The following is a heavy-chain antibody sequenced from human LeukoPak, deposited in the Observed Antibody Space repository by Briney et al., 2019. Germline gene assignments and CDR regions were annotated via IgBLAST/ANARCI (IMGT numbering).Heavy chain of an antibody. CDR2: ISSSSSTI. CDR1: GFTFSDYY. D-gene: IGHD5-24*01. J-gene: IGHJ6*02. Sequence: GGSLRLSCAASGFTFSDYYMSWIRQAPGKGLEWVSYISSSSSTIYYADSVKGRFTISRDNAKNSLYLQMNSLRAEDTAVYYCARDQFLEMATMYYYYGMDVWGQGTTVTVSS. V-gene: IGHV3-11*04. CDR3: ARDQFLEMATMYYYYGMDV.